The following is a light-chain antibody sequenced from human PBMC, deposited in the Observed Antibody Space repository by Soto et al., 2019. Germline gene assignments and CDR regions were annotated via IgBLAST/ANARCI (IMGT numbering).Light chain of an antibody. CDR1: QTVTNF. Sequence: IVLTQSPATLSLSPGERATLSCRASQTVTNFLSWYQQKPGQAPRLLSYDVSNRATGIPARFSGSGSGTDFTLTISSLEPEDFAIYYCHQRADWTRTFGGGTEVEL. J-gene: IGKJ4*01. V-gene: IGKV3-11*01. CDR3: HQRADWTRT. CDR2: DVS.